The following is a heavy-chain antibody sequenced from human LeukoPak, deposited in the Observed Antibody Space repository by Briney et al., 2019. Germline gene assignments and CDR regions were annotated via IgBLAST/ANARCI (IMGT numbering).Heavy chain of an antibody. CDR1: GFIFSSYG. D-gene: IGHD3-22*01. J-gene: IGHJ4*02. CDR2: IVYDGSDK. V-gene: IGHV3-30*03. Sequence: GSLRLSCVASGFIFSSYGMHWVRQAPGKGLEWVAVIVYDGSDKYYADSVKGRFTISRDNSKNTLYLQMNSLRAEDTAVYYCAREDDSSGYYIDYWGQGTLVTVSS. CDR3: AREDDSSGYYIDY.